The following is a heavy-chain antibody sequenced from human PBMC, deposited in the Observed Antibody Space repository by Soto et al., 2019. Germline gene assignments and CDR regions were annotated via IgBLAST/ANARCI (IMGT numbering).Heavy chain of an antibody. V-gene: IGHV3-11*05. CDR2: ISRTGSYT. J-gene: IGHJ4*02. D-gene: IGHD3-16*01. CDR1: GFTFSDHY. Sequence: QVRLVESGGGLVKPGRSLRLSCAASGFTFSDHYMAWIRQAPGKGLEWVAYISRTGSYTNYADSVKGRFTISRDNAENSLSLYMDTLRAEDTAVYYCARVEGIMILDYCGQGSLVSVAS. CDR3: ARVEGIMILDY.